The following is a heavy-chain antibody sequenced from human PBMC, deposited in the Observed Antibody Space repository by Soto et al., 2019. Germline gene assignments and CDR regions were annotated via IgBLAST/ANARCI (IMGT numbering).Heavy chain of an antibody. CDR3: GRDYFDSSDYTTNWFDP. V-gene: IGHV4-39*01. CDR2: IYHTGNA. CDR1: GDSISNSRFY. J-gene: IGHJ5*02. Sequence: PSETLSLTCSVSGDSISNSRFYWAWIRQPPGEGLEWIGSIYHTGNAYYNPSLKSRVTIFVDTSKNQFSLKLTSVTAADTALYYCGRDYFDSSDYTTNWFDPWGQGALVTVSS. D-gene: IGHD3-22*01.